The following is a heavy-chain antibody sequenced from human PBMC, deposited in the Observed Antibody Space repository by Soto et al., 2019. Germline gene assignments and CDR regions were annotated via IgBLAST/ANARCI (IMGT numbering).Heavy chain of an antibody. CDR2: INHSGST. J-gene: IGHJ6*02. CDR3: ARGQRVGYYYYGMDV. Sequence: QVQLQQWGAGLLKPSETLSLTCAVYGGSFSGYYWSWIRQPPGKGLEWIGEINHSGSTNYNPSLESRVTISVDTSKNQFSLKLSSVTAADTAVYYCARGQRVGYYYYGMDVWGQGTTDTVSS. CDR1: GGSFSGYY. V-gene: IGHV4-34*01.